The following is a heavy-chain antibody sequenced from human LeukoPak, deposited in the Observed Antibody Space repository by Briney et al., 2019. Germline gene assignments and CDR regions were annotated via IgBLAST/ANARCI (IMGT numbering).Heavy chain of an antibody. CDR3: AREEQYQLLYGLPKPLDY. CDR1: GFTFSNYN. Sequence: PGGSLRLSCAASGFTFSNYNMNWVRQTPGKGLEWVSSITRGSIYTFYADSVKGRFTISRDNAKNSLYLQMNSLRAEDTAVYYCAREEQYQLLYGLPKPLDYWGQGTLVTVSS. V-gene: IGHV3-21*01. D-gene: IGHD2-2*02. CDR2: ITRGSIYT. J-gene: IGHJ4*02.